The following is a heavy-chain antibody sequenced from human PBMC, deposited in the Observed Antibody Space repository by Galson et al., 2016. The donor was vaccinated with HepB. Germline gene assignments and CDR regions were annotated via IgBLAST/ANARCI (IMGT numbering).Heavy chain of an antibody. CDR1: GGSVSSGSYY. CDR3: ARDGFDWLLQKGGSYCYYGMDV. V-gene: IGHV4-61*01. CDR2: IYYSGRT. Sequence: ETLSLTCTVSGGSVSSGSYYWSWIRQPPGKGLDWIGYIYYSGRTNYNPSLKSRVTISIDTSKNQFSLNLSSVTAADTAIYYCARDGFDWLLQKGGSYCYYGMDVWGQGTTVTVSS. D-gene: IGHD3-9*01. J-gene: IGHJ6*02.